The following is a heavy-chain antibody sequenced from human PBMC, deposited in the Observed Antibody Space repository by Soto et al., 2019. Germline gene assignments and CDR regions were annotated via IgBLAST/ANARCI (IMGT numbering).Heavy chain of an antibody. J-gene: IGHJ4*02. CDR3: AKGRRATVVAIPSDY. CDR1: GFTVSSNY. CDR2: IYSGGST. Sequence: PGGSLRLSCAASGFTVSSNYMTWVRQVPGKGLEWVSVIYSGGSTYYADSVKGRFSISRDNSKNTLYLQMNSLRAEDTAVYYCAKGRRATVVAIPSDYWGQGTLVTVSS. V-gene: IGHV3-53*01. D-gene: IGHD3-22*01.